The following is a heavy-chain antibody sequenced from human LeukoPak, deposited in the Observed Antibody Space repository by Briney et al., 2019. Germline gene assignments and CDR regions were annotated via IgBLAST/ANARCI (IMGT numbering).Heavy chain of an antibody. J-gene: IGHJ6*02. CDR3: AKALHESGYSYYYYYGMDV. CDR1: GFTFSSYA. Sequence: PGGSLRLSCAASGFTFSSYAMSWVRQAPGKGLEWVSAISGSGGSTYYADSVKGRFTISSDNSKNTLYLQMNSLRAEDTAVYYCAKALHESGYSYYYYYGMDVWGQGTTVTVSS. D-gene: IGHD3-3*01. CDR2: ISGSGGST. V-gene: IGHV3-23*01.